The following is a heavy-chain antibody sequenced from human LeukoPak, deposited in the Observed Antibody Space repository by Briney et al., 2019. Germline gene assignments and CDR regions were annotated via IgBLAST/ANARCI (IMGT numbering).Heavy chain of an antibody. J-gene: IGHJ4*02. Sequence: ASVKVSCKASGYTFTSYYMHWVRRAPGQGLEWMGIINPSGGSTSYAQKFQGRVTMTRDTSTSTAYMELSRLRSDDTAVYYCARAPEQWLVDYYFDYWGQGTLVTVSS. V-gene: IGHV1-46*01. CDR3: ARAPEQWLVDYYFDY. D-gene: IGHD6-19*01. CDR2: INPSGGST. CDR1: GYTFTSYY.